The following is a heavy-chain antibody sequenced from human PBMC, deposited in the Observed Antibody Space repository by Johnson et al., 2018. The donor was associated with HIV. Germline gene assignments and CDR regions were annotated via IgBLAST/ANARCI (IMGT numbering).Heavy chain of an antibody. CDR3: ARDPGPDYDILTGPLYGAFDI. Sequence: VQLVESLGGLVKPGGSLRLSCAASGFTFSDYYMTWIRQAPGKGLEWVANIDLGGSLTNYVDSVKGRFTISRDNAKNSLYLQMNSLRAEDTAVYYCARDPGPDYDILTGPLYGAFDIWGQGTMVTVSS. V-gene: IGHV3-7*01. CDR2: IDLGGSLT. CDR1: GFTFSDYY. J-gene: IGHJ3*02. D-gene: IGHD3-9*01.